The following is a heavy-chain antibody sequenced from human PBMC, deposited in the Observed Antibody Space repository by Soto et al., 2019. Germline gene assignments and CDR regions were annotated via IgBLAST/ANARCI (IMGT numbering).Heavy chain of an antibody. CDR2: IYNSGST. D-gene: IGHD2-2*01. V-gene: IGHV4-31*03. Sequence: PSETLSLTCTVSGGSISSGGYYWSWIRQHPGKGLEWIGYIYNSGSTYYNPSLKSRVIISVDTSKNQFSLKLSSVTAADTAVYYCARDAWEYCSSTSCYGNYMDVWGKGTTVTVSS. CDR3: ARDAWEYCSSTSCYGNYMDV. J-gene: IGHJ6*03. CDR1: GGSISSGGYY.